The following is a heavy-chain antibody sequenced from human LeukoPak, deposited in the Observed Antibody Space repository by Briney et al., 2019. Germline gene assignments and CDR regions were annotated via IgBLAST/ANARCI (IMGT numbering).Heavy chain of an antibody. CDR1: GYTFTSYG. Sequence: ASVKVSCKASGYTFTSYGISWVRRAPGQGLEWMGWISAYNGNTNYAQKLRGRVTMTTDTSTSTAYMELRSLRSDDTAVYYCARDVVVGATPWSHYYGMDVWGQGTTVTVSS. CDR2: ISAYNGNT. CDR3: ARDVVVGATPWSHYYGMDV. V-gene: IGHV1-18*01. D-gene: IGHD1-26*01. J-gene: IGHJ6*02.